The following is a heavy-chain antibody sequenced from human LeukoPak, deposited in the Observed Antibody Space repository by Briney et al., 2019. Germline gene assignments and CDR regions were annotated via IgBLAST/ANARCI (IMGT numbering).Heavy chain of an antibody. CDR1: GLTFSRDS. CDR2: ISSSSSTI. CDR3: ARESGIAAALDL. V-gene: IGHV3-48*04. J-gene: IGHJ5*02. D-gene: IGHD6-13*01. Sequence: PGGSLRLSCAASGLTFSRDSMNWVRQAPGKGLEWVSYISSSSSTIYYADSVKGRFTISRDNAKNTLYLQMNSLRAEDTAVYYCARESGIAAALDLWGQGTLVTVSS.